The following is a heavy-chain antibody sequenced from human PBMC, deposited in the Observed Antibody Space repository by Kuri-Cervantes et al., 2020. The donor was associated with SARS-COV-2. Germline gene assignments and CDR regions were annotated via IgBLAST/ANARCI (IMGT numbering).Heavy chain of an antibody. CDR3: ARDGRGENWYFDL. Sequence: GESLKISCAASGFTFSSYSMNWVRQAPGKGLEWVSYISSSSSYIYYADSVKGRFTISRDNAKNSLYLQMNSLRAEDTAVYYCARDGRGENWYFDLWGRGTLVTVSS. CDR2: ISSSSSYI. V-gene: IGHV3-21*05. J-gene: IGHJ2*01. CDR1: GFTFSSYS. D-gene: IGHD1-26*01.